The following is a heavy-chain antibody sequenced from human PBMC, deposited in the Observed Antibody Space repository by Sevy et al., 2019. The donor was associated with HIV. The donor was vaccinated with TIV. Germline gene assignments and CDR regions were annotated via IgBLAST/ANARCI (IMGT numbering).Heavy chain of an antibody. CDR1: GGSISSSNW. V-gene: IGHV4-4*02. Sequence: SETLSLTCAVSGGSISSSNWWSWVRQHPGKGLEWIGEIYRRGSTRYNPSLQSRVTISVDRSKNEVSLNPSSLNAADTAVYYCTGEVGYYASGNSPMDVWGKGTTVTVSS. CDR3: TGEVGYYASGNSPMDV. D-gene: IGHD3-10*01. CDR2: IYRRGST. J-gene: IGHJ6*03.